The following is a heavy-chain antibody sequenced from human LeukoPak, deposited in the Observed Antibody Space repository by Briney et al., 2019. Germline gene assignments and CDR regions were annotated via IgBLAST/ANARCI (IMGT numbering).Heavy chain of an antibody. CDR1: GGSFSGYY. V-gene: IGHV4-34*01. CDR3: ARWATADY. D-gene: IGHD5-12*01. Sequence: PSETLSLTCAVYGGSFSGYYWSWIRQPPGKGLEWIGEINHSGSTNYNPSLKSRVTISVDTSKNQFSLKLSSVTAADTAVYYCARWATADYWGQGTLVTVSS. CDR2: INHSGST. J-gene: IGHJ4*02.